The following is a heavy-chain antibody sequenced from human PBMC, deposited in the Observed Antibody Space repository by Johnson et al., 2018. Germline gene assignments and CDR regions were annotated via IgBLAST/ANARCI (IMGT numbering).Heavy chain of an antibody. CDR3: ARDRVAADGLAYYYMDV. Sequence: QVQLQQWGAGLLKPSETLSLTCAVYGGSFSGYYWSWIRQPPGKGLEWIGEINHSGSTNYNRSLKSRVTISVDTSKNQFSLKLSSVTAADTAVYYCARDRVAADGLAYYYMDVWGKGTTVTVSS. D-gene: IGHD6-13*01. CDR1: GGSFSGYY. CDR2: INHSGST. J-gene: IGHJ6*03. V-gene: IGHV4-34*01.